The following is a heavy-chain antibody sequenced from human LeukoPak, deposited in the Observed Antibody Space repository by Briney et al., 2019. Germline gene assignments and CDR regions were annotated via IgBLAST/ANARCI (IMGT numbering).Heavy chain of an antibody. CDR3: ARPSNWNYEDGC. J-gene: IGHJ4*02. CDR2: MNPNSGNT. D-gene: IGHD1-7*01. CDR1: GYTFTSYD. Sequence: EASVKVSCKASGYTFTSYDINWVRQATGQGLEWMGWMNPNSGNTGYAQKFQGRVTITRNTSISTAYMELSSLRSEDTAVYDCARPSNWNYEDGCWGQGTLVSVSS. V-gene: IGHV1-8*03.